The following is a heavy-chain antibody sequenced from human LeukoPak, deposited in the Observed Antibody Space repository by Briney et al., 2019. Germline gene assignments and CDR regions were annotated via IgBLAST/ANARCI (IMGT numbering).Heavy chain of an antibody. CDR2: IRYDGSNK. J-gene: IGHJ6*03. CDR3: AKGPPYGGSYYYYYMDV. V-gene: IGHV3-30*02. CDR1: GFTFSSYG. D-gene: IGHD1-26*01. Sequence: PGGSLRLSCAASGFTFSSYGMHWVRQAPGKGLEWVAFIRYDGSNKYYADSVKGRFTISRDNSKNTLYLQMNSLRAEDTAVYYCAKGPPYGGSYYYYYMDVWGKGTTVTVSS.